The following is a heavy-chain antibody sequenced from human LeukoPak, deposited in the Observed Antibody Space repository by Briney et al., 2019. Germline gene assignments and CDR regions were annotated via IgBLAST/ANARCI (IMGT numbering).Heavy chain of an antibody. D-gene: IGHD5-18*01. CDR3: ARLYGGYSYGYFDY. Sequence: SETLSLTCTVSGGSISSYYWSWIRQPPGKGLEWIGYIYYSGSTNYNPSLKSRVTISVDTSTNQFSLKLSSVTAADTAVYYCARLYGGYSYGYFDYWGQGTLVTVSS. J-gene: IGHJ4*02. CDR2: IYYSGST. CDR1: GGSISSYY. V-gene: IGHV4-59*08.